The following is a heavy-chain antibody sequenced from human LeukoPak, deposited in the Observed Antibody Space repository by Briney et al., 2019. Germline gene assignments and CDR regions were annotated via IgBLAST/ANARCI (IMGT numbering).Heavy chain of an antibody. CDR1: GYTFTSYY. CDR2: INPSGGST. CDR3: ASSENGVGDYYFDY. J-gene: IGHJ4*02. Sequence: ASVKVSCKASGYTFTSYYMHWVRQAPGQGLKWMGIINPSGGSTSYAQKFQGRVTMTRDTSTSTVYMELSSLRSEDTAVCYCASSENGVGDYYFDYWGQGTLVTVSS. V-gene: IGHV1-46*01. D-gene: IGHD1-26*01.